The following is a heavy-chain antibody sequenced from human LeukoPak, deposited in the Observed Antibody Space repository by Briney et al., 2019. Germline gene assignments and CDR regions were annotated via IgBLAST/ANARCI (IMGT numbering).Heavy chain of an antibody. CDR3: ARDRAIAIGSYGV. D-gene: IGHD5-18*01. V-gene: IGHV3-7*01. J-gene: IGHJ4*02. Sequence: AGGSLRLSCAASGFTFSGYDMSWVRQAPGKGLEWVANIKQDGSEKYYVDSVKGRFTISRDNAKNSLYLQMNSLRAEDTAVYYCARDRAIAIGSYGVWGQGTLVTVSS. CDR2: IKQDGSEK. CDR1: GFTFSGYD.